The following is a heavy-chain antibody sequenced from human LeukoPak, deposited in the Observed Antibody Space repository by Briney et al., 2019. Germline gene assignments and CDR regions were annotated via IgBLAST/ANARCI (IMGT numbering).Heavy chain of an antibody. Sequence: PGSPRRLSGAALELTFTIYGIPWVRRAPGKGLSGWAVLWTDGSNQNYADSVKGRFTISRDNSKNTLYLQVNSLRAEDTAVYSCARASGPFDYWGQGTLVTVSS. J-gene: IGHJ4*02. D-gene: IGHD3-10*01. CDR2: LWTDGSNQ. V-gene: IGHV3-33*01. CDR1: ELTFTIYG. CDR3: ARASGPFDY.